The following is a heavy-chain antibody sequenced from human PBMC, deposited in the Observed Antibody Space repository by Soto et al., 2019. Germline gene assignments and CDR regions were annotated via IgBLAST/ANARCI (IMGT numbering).Heavy chain of an antibody. J-gene: IGHJ4*02. CDR1: GFTFSSYA. D-gene: IGHD6-19*01. Sequence: QVQLVESGGGVVQPGRSLRLSCAASGFTFSSYAMHWVRQAPGKGLEWVAVISYDESNKYYADSVKGRFTISRDNSKNTLYLQMNSLRAEDTAVYYCAREGSGWSTFFDYWGQGTLVTVSS. CDR3: AREGSGWSTFFDY. V-gene: IGHV3-30-3*01. CDR2: ISYDESNK.